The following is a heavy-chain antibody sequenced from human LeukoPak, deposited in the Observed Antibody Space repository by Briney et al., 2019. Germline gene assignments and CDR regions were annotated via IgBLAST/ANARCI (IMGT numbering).Heavy chain of an antibody. V-gene: IGHV4-4*07. D-gene: IGHD3-3*01. J-gene: IGHJ2*01. CDR3: ARLRFLEFDWYFDL. CDR2: IYTSGST. CDR1: GGSISSYY. Sequence: SETLSLTCTVSGGSISSYYWSCIRQPAGKGLEWIGRIYTSGSTNYNPSLKSRVTMSVDTSKNQFSLKLSSVTAADTAVYYCARLRFLEFDWYFDLWGRGTLVTVSS.